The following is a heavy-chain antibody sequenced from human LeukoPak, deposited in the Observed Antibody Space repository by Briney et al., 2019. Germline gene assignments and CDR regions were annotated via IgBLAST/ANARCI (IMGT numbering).Heavy chain of an antibody. CDR1: GFTFSSYS. D-gene: IGHD3-10*01. CDR3: ARVSWFGELDY. Sequence: GGSLRLSCAASGFTFSSYSMNWVRQAPGKGLEWVSYISSSGSTIYYADFVKGRFTISRDNAKNSLYLQMYSLRAEDTAVYYCARVSWFGELDYWGQGTLVTVSS. CDR2: ISSSGSTI. J-gene: IGHJ4*02. V-gene: IGHV3-48*04.